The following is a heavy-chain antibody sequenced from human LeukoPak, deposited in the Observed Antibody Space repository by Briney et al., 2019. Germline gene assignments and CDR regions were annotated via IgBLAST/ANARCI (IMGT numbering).Heavy chain of an antibody. CDR3: AKVRSRIAAAGTSVYYFDY. D-gene: IGHD6-13*01. J-gene: IGHJ4*02. CDR2: ISGSGVST. V-gene: IGHV3-23*01. Sequence: GGSLRLSCAASGFTFSSYAMSWVRQAPGKGLEWVSAISGSGVSTYYADSVKGRFTISRDNSKNTLYLQMNSLRAEDTAVYYCAKVRSRIAAAGTSVYYFDYWGQGTLVTVSS. CDR1: GFTFSSYA.